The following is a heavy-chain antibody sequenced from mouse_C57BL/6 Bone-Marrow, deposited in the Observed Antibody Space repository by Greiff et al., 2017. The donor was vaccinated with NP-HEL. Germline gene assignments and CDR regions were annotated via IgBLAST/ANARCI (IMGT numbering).Heavy chain of an antibody. CDR2: ITPSSGYT. Sequence: QVQLKQSGAELAKPGASVKLSCKASGYTFTSYWMHWVKQRPGQGLEWIGYITPSSGYTKYNQKFKDKATLTADKSSSTAYMQLSSLTYEDSAVYYCARFYYGSSYLYYFDYWGQGTTLTVSS. V-gene: IGHV1-7*01. CDR1: GYTFTSYW. D-gene: IGHD1-1*01. CDR3: ARFYYGSSYLYYFDY. J-gene: IGHJ2*01.